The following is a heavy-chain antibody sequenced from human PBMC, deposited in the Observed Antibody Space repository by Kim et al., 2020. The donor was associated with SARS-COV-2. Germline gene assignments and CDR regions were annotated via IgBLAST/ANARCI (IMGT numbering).Heavy chain of an antibody. CDR2: IRPKANSYAT. J-gene: IGHJ5*02. CDR3: TRHGGGDYPFDP. Sequence: GGSLRLSCAASGFTFSGSAMHWVRQASGKGLEWVGRIRPKANSYATGYAASVKGRFTISRDDSMSTAYLQMNSLTTEDTAVYYCTRHGGGDYPFDPWGQGTLVTVPS. CDR1: GFTFSGSA. D-gene: IGHD4-17*01. V-gene: IGHV3-73*01.